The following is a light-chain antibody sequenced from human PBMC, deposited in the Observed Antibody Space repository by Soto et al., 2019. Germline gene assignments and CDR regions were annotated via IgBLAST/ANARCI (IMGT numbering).Light chain of an antibody. J-gene: IGKJ1*01. CDR3: QQYYSTPWT. Sequence: DIVMTQSPDSLAVSLGERATINCKSSQSGLYRSENKNYLAWYQQKPGQPPKLLIYGASTRESGVPDRFSGSGSGTDFTLTISSLQAEDVAVYYCQQYYSTPWTFGQGTKVEIK. CDR2: GAS. CDR1: QSGLYRSENKNY. V-gene: IGKV4-1*01.